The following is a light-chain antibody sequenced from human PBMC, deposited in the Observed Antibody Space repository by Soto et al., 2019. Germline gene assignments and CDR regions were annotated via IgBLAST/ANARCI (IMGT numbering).Light chain of an antibody. J-gene: IGLJ3*02. Sequence: QSVLTQPPSVSRAPGQRVTISCTGSSSNIGAGYDVHWYQQLPGTAPKLLIYGNSNRPSGVPDRFSGSKSGISASLAITGLQAEDEADYYCQSYDSSLSGWVFGGGTKVTVL. CDR1: SSNIGAGYD. CDR3: QSYDSSLSGWV. CDR2: GNS. V-gene: IGLV1-40*01.